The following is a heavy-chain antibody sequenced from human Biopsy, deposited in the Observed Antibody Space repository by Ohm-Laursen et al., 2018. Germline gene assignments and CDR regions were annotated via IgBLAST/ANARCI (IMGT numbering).Heavy chain of an antibody. CDR2: ISYNERT. Sequence: TLSLTCSVSGASVKTSGYFWAWIRQRSGKGLEWIGYISYNERTHYNPSLTSRLAISFDTSNNRISLQLRSVSVADTAVYYCVREPKTGTAEAWYFDLWGRGSPVTVPS. CDR1: GASVKTSGYF. D-gene: IGHD3-9*01. V-gene: IGHV4-31*03. CDR3: VREPKTGTAEAWYFDL. J-gene: IGHJ2*01.